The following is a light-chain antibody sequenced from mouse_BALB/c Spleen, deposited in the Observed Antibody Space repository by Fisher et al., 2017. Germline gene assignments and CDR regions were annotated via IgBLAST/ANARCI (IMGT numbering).Light chain of an antibody. CDR1: SSVSY. J-gene: IGKJ1*01. V-gene: IGKV4-59*01. CDR3: QQWSSYPWT. CDR2: DTS. Sequence: IVLTQTPAIMSASPGEKVTMTCSASSSVSYMHWYQQKSGTSPKRWIYDTSNLASGVPARFSGSGSGTSYSLTISRMEAEDAATYYCQQWSSYPWTFGGGTKLEIK.